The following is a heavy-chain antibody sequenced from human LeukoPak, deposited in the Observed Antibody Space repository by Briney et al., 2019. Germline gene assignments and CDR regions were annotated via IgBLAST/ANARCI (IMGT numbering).Heavy chain of an antibody. J-gene: IGHJ4*02. V-gene: IGHV3-53*01. CDR2: IYSGGST. D-gene: IGHD3-3*02. CDR1: GFTVSSNY. Sequence: GGSLRLSCAASGFTVSSNYMSWVRQAPGKGLEWVSVIYSGGSTYYADSVKGRFTISRDNSKNTLYLQMNSLRAEDTAVYYCARVSAFRSFDYWGQGTLVTVSS. CDR3: ARVSAFRSFDY.